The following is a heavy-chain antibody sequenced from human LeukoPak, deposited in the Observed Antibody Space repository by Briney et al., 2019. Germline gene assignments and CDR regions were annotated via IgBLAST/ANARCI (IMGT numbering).Heavy chain of an antibody. Sequence: PGGSLRLSCAASGFTFSNYWMSWVRQAPGKGLEWVANMRQDGSETYYVDSVKGRFTISRDNAKNSLYLQMNSLRAEDTAVYYCAWERWLQSGFDYWGQGTLVTVSS. CDR3: AWERWLQSGFDY. CDR2: MRQDGSET. D-gene: IGHD5-24*01. CDR1: GFTFSNYW. J-gene: IGHJ4*02. V-gene: IGHV3-7*03.